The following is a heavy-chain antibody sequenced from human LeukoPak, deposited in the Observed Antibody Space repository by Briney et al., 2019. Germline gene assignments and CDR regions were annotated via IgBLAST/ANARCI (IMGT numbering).Heavy chain of an antibody. Sequence: SVKVSFKASGGTFSSYAISWVRQAPGQGLEWMGRIIPILGIANYAQKFQGRVTITADKSTSTAYMELSSLRSEDTAVYYCARELEGRITMIVVRRYWYSDLWGRGTLVTVSS. CDR2: IIPILGIA. J-gene: IGHJ2*01. D-gene: IGHD3-22*01. V-gene: IGHV1-69*04. CDR1: GGTFSSYA. CDR3: ARELEGRITMIVVRRYWYSDL.